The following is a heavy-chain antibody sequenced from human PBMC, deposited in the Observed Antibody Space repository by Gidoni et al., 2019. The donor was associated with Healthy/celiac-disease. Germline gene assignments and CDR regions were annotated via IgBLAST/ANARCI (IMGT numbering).Heavy chain of an antibody. V-gene: IGHV3-30-3*01. CDR3: ARDRITPLYYFDY. CDR1: GFTFISYA. Sequence: QVQLVESGGGVVQPGSSLRLFCAASGFTFISYAMHWVRQAPGKGLEWVAVISYDGSNKHYADSVKGRFTISRDNSKNTLYLQMNSLRAEDTAVYYCARDRITPLYYFDYWGQGTLVTVSS. J-gene: IGHJ4*02. D-gene: IGHD1-20*01. CDR2: ISYDGSNK.